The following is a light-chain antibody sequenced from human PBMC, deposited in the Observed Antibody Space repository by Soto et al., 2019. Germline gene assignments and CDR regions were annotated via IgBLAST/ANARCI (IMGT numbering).Light chain of an antibody. CDR3: QQSYSTPIT. Sequence: DIKMTQSPSSLSASVGDRVTITCRASQNIRNYLNWYQQKPGKAPKLLISAAFGLQSGVPSRFSGSASGTDFTLIISSLQPEDFATYYCQQSYSTPITFGQGTRLEIK. CDR2: AAF. CDR1: QNIRNY. J-gene: IGKJ5*01. V-gene: IGKV1-39*01.